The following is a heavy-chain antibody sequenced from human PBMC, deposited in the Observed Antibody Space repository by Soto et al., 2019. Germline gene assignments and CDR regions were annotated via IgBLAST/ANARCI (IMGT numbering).Heavy chain of an antibody. Sequence: TLSLTCTVSGGLISSVGYYWCWIRQHPAKGLEWIGYVYCSGRTYYTPSLLSRISIAVDTIKNEFSLKLTSVTAAATSVYFCARGSFSSSSSWFASSGRGTLGTVAS. CDR2: VYCSGRT. J-gene: IGHJ5*01. D-gene: IGHD6-6*01. CDR1: GGLISSVGYY. V-gene: IGHV4-31*03. CDR3: ARGSFSSSSSWFAS.